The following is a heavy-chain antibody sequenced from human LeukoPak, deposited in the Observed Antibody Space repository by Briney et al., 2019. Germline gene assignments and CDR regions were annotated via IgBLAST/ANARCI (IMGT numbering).Heavy chain of an antibody. D-gene: IGHD6-13*01. V-gene: IGHV1-69*13. Sequence: GASVKVSCKASGGTFSSYAISWVRQAPGQGLEWMGGIIPIFGTANYAQKFQGRVMITADESTSTAYMELSSLRSEDTAVYYCARVGQQLVRVYYFDYWGQGTLVTVSS. J-gene: IGHJ4*02. CDR1: GGTFSSYA. CDR3: ARVGQQLVRVYYFDY. CDR2: IIPIFGTA.